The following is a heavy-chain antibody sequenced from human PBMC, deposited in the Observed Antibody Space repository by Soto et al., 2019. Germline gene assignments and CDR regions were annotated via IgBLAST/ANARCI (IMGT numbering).Heavy chain of an antibody. V-gene: IGHV3-30*03. CDR3: ASTWSGYYYFDS. Sequence: QVQLVESGGGVVQPGGSLRLSCAASGFTFSNYGMHWVRQAPGKGLEWVAVISYDGNNRYYGDSVKGRFTISRDNSKNTVYLQMNSLRVEDTAVYYCASTWSGYYYFDSGGQGTLVTVSS. CDR2: ISYDGNNR. D-gene: IGHD3-3*01. CDR1: GFTFSNYG. J-gene: IGHJ4*02.